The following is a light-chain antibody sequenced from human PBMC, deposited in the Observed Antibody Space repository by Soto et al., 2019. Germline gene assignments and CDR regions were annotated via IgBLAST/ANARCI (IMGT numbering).Light chain of an antibody. CDR1: SSNIGDNP. J-gene: IGLJ1*01. V-gene: IGLV1-44*01. CDR3: AAWDDSLNAL. Sequence: QSVLTQPPSAPGTPGQRVTISCSGSSSNIGDNPVNWYQQVPGAAPKLLIYINDQRPSGVPDRFSGSKSGTSASLAISGLQPEDEADYYCAAWDDSLNALFGTGTKVTVL. CDR2: IND.